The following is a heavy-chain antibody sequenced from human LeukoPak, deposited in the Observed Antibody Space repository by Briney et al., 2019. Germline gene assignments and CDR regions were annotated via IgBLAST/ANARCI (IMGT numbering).Heavy chain of an antibody. CDR1: GFTFSSYS. CDR3: ARGSCSGGNCYAPGY. V-gene: IGHV3-48*01. D-gene: IGHD2-15*01. Sequence: GGSLRLSCVASGFTFSSYSMNWVRQAPGKGLEWVSYIYYADSVMGRFTISRDNAKDSLYLQMNSLRAEDTAVYYCARGSCSGGNCYAPGYWGQGTLVTVSS. CDR2: I. J-gene: IGHJ4*02.